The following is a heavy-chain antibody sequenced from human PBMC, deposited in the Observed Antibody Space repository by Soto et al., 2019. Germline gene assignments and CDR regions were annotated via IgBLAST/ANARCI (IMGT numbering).Heavy chain of an antibody. CDR1: GSTLSGNW. V-gene: IGHV3-74*01. CDR3: VRGEGGWETY. J-gene: IGHJ4*02. D-gene: IGHD6-19*01. CDR2: INSDGSST. Sequence: EVQLMESGGGLVQPGGPRRLPCAAPGSTLSGNWMHGVRQAPGKGLVWVSRINSDGSSTTYADSGKGRFTISRDNAKNTLYLQMNSLRAEDTAVYYCVRGEGGWETYWGQGTLVTVSS.